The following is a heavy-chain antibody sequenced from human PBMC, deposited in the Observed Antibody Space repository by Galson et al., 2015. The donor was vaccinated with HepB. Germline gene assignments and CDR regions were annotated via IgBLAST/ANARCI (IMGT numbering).Heavy chain of an antibody. Sequence: ETLSLTCTVSGGSISGYYWSWIRQSPGKGLECIGYIYSSGTSNYNPSLKSRVTISVDTSKNQFSLNLSPVTAADTAVYYCARWTGYTYGYFDYWGLGTLVTVSS. J-gene: IGHJ4*02. D-gene: IGHD5-18*01. CDR3: ARWTGYTYGYFDY. V-gene: IGHV4-59*01. CDR1: GGSISGYY. CDR2: IYSSGTS.